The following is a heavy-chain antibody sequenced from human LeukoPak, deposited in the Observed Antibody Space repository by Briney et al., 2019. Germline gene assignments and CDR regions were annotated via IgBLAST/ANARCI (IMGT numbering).Heavy chain of an antibody. V-gene: IGHV3-30*02. D-gene: IGHD6-13*01. CDR1: GFTFSDFG. CDR3: VKGGSSSHNWFDP. J-gene: IGHJ5*02. CDR2: IRNDGSND. Sequence: PGGSLRLSCAASGFTFSDFGMHWVRQAPGKGLEWVAFIRNDGSNDYYPDSVKGRFTISRDNSRTTLYLQMHSLRIEDTAVCYCVKGGSSSHNWFDPWGQGILVTVSS.